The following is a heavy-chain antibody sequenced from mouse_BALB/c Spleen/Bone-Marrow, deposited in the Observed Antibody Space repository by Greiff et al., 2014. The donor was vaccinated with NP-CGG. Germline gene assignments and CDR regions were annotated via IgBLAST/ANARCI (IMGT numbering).Heavy chain of an antibody. V-gene: IGHV1S127*01. Sequence: VQLQQSVPQLVRPGASVKISCKVSGYLFTSYWMHWVKQRPGQGLEWIGMIDLFDSVTRLNQKFKDKVTLTIDKSSSTACMQHSSQTSENSAVYYCKNLYDYLKDYWSQGNTLTIYS. J-gene: IGHJ2*01. CDR3: KNLYDYLKDY. CDR1: GYLFTSYW. CDR2: IDLFDSVT. D-gene: IGHD2-4*01.